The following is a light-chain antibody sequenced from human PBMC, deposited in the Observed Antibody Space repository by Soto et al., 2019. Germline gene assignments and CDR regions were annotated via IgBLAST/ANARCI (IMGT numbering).Light chain of an antibody. J-gene: IGLJ3*02. CDR3: AAWDDSQNGPV. Sequence: VLTQPPSVSEAPRQRVTISCSGSSSNIGNNAVNWYQQLPGKAPKLLIYYDDLLPSGVSDRFSGSKSGTSASLAISGLQSEDEADYYCAAWDDSQNGPVFGGGTKLTVL. V-gene: IGLV1-36*01. CDR2: YDD. CDR1: SSNIGNNA.